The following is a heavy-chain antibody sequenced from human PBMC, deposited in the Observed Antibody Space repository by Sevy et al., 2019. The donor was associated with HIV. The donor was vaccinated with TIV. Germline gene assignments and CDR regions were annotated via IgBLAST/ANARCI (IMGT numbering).Heavy chain of an antibody. V-gene: IGHV3-30*18. Sequence: GGSLRLSCAASGFTFTSYGMHWVRQAPGKGVEWVAVISYDGSNKYYADSVKGRFTISRDKSKNTLYLQMNSLRAEDTAVYYCAKAPRGYSYASFFDYWGQGTLVTVSS. J-gene: IGHJ4*02. CDR2: ISYDGSNK. CDR3: AKAPRGYSYASFFDY. CDR1: GFTFTSYG. D-gene: IGHD5-18*01.